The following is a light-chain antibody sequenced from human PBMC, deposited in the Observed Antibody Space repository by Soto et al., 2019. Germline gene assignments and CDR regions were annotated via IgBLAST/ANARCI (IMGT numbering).Light chain of an antibody. V-gene: IGKV3D-15*01. Sequence: EIVMTQSPVTLSVSPGERATLSCRASQSVSSNLAWYQQKPGQAPRLLIYGASTRATGIPARFSGSGSGTEFTLTISSLQSEDFAVYYCQLFLTFGGGTKVEIK. CDR3: QLFLT. CDR1: QSVSSN. CDR2: GAS. J-gene: IGKJ4*01.